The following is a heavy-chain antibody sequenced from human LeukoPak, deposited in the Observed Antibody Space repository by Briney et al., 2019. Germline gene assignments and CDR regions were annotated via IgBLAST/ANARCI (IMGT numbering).Heavy chain of an antibody. CDR3: ATYRQVLLPFES. CDR1: GFTFSTFA. V-gene: IGHV3-23*02. D-gene: IGHD2-8*02. CDR2: IFPSGGEI. Sequence: GGSLSLSCAASGFTFSTFAMIWVRQPPGKGLEWVSSIFPSGGEIHYGDSVRGRFTISRDNSKSTLSLQMNSLRAEDTAIYYCATYRQVLLPFESWGQGTLVTVSS. J-gene: IGHJ4*02.